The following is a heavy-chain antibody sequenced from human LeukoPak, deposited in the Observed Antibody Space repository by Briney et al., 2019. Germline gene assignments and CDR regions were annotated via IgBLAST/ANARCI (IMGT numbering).Heavy chain of an antibody. Sequence: PGGSLRLSCAASGFTFSSYAMSWVRQAPGKGLEWVSAISCSGGSTYYADSVKGRFTISRDNSKNTLYLQMNSLRAEDTAVYYCAKSNTAMVTPSLNYFDYWGQGTLVTVSS. V-gene: IGHV3-23*01. J-gene: IGHJ4*02. CDR2: ISCSGGST. CDR1: GFTFSSYA. D-gene: IGHD5-18*01. CDR3: AKSNTAMVTPSLNYFDY.